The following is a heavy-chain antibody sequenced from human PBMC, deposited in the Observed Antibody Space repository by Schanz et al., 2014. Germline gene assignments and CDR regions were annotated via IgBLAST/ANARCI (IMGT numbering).Heavy chain of an antibody. J-gene: IGHJ3*02. CDR3: ARGPSTGAFDI. CDR2: IIPILGIT. V-gene: IGHV1-69*09. Sequence: QVQLVQSGAEVKKPGASVKVSCKASGYTFTTYYIHWVRQAPGQGLEWMGRIIPILGITNVAQTFQDRVTITADKSTSTAYMELSSLRSEDTAVYFCARGPSTGAFDIWGQGTMVTVSS. CDR1: GYTFTTYY.